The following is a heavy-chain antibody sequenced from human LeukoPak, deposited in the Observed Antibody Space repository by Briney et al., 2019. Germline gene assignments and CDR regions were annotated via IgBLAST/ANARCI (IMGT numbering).Heavy chain of an antibody. D-gene: IGHD3-10*01. CDR2: IYYSGST. V-gene: IGHV4-59*01. CDR3: ARDRRGYYYGSGSSLNYYYYGMDV. Sequence: SETLSLTCTVSGGSISSYYWSWIRQPPGNGLGWNGNIYYSGSTNYDPFLKSRVNISVDTSKNQFSLKLSYVTAADTAVYYCARDRRGYYYGSGSSLNYYYYGMDVWGQGTTVTVSS. CDR1: GGSISSYY. J-gene: IGHJ6*02.